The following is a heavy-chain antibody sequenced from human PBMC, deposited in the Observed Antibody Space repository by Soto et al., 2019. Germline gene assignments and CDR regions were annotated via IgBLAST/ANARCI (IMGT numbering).Heavy chain of an antibody. D-gene: IGHD6-19*01. CDR2: ISGSGG. Sequence: GGSLRLSCIASGFTFRNYAMSWVRQAPGKGLEWVSAISGSGGRADSVKGRVTISSDNSKNTLYLQLNSLTAEDTAIYYCAKSIFGGYSSDWSDAFDIWGQGTMVTVSS. CDR3: AKSIFGGYSSDWSDAFDI. V-gene: IGHV3-23*01. J-gene: IGHJ3*02. CDR1: GFTFRNYA.